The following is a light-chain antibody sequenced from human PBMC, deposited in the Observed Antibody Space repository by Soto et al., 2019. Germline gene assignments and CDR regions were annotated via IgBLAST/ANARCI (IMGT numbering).Light chain of an antibody. J-gene: IGLJ2*01. CDR2: EVT. Sequence: QSALTQPASVSGSPGQSITISCTGTTSDVGSYNLVSWYQHHPGKAPRLMIFEVTRRPSGVSNRFSGSKSGNTASLTISGLPSEDEADYYCCSHAGSSTHVGFGGGTKLTVL. CDR1: TSDVGSYNL. CDR3: CSHAGSSTHVG. V-gene: IGLV2-23*02.